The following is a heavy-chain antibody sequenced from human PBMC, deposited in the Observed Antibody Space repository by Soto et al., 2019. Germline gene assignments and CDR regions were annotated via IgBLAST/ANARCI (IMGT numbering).Heavy chain of an antibody. CDR1: GFTFSSYG. V-gene: IGHV3-33*01. J-gene: IGHJ4*02. CDR3: ARGNKDYYDSSGSDPSFDY. D-gene: IGHD3-22*01. CDR2: IWYDGSNK. Sequence: PGGSLRLSCAASGFTFSSYGIHWGRQAPGKGLEWVAVIWYDGSNKYYADSVKGRFTISRDNSKNTLYLQMNSLRAEDTAVYYCARGNKDYYDSSGSDPSFDYWGQGTLVTVSS.